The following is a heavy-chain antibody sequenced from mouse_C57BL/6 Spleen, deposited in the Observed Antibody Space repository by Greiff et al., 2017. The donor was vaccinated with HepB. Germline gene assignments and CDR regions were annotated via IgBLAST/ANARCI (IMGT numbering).Heavy chain of an antibody. J-gene: IGHJ1*03. CDR2: INPSTGGT. Sequence: VQLKQSGPELVKPGASVKISCKASGYSFTGYYMNWVKQSPEKSLEWIGEINPSTGGTTYNQKFKAKATLTVDKSSSTAYMQLKSLTSEDSAVYYCARDRTGGGYFDVWGTGTTVTVSS. CDR3: ARDRTGGGYFDV. CDR1: GYSFTGYY. V-gene: IGHV1-42*01. D-gene: IGHD4-1*01.